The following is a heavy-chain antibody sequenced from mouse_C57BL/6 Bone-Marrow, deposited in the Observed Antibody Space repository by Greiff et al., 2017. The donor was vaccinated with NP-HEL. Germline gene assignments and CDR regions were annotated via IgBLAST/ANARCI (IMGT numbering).Heavy chain of an antibody. Sequence: VQLQQSGAELAKPGASVKLSCKASGYTFTSYWMHWVKQRPGQGLAWIGYINPSSGYTKYNQKFKDKATLTADKSSSTAYMQLSSLTYEDSAVYYCLYGNYVGYFDVWGTGTTVTVSS. J-gene: IGHJ1*03. D-gene: IGHD2-1*01. CDR1: GYTFTSYW. CDR3: LYGNYVGYFDV. CDR2: INPSSGYT. V-gene: IGHV1-7*01.